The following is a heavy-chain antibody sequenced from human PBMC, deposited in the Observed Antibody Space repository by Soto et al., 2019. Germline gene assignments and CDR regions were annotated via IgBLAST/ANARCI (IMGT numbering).Heavy chain of an antibody. D-gene: IGHD2-8*01. CDR1: SGSIRSSNW. CDR3: ARRTWGMDV. V-gene: IGHV4-4*02. Sequence: SETLSLTCAVSSGSIRSSNWWSWVRQSPGKGLEWIGEIFHNGNTYYNPSLNSRVTISVDTSKNKFSLNLRSVTAADTAVYYCARRTWGMDVWGQGTTVTVSS. J-gene: IGHJ6*02. CDR2: IFHNGNT.